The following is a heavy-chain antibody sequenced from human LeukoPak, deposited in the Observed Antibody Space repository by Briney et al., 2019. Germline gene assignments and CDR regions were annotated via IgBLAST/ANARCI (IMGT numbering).Heavy chain of an antibody. CDR3: ARGPSTVTNY. CDR1: GGSISGSNYY. J-gene: IGHJ4*02. Sequence: SETLSLTCTVSGGSISGSNYYWGWIRQPPGKGLEWIGSIFYSGSTSYNPSLKSRVTISVDTSKNRVSLKLTSVTAADTAVYYCARGPSTVTNYWGQGTLVTVSS. D-gene: IGHD4-17*01. V-gene: IGHV4-39*07. CDR2: IFYSGST.